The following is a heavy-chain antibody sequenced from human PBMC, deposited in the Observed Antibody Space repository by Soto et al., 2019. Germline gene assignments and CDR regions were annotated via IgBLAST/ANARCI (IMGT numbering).Heavy chain of an antibody. D-gene: IGHD3-22*01. CDR2: ISWDGGST. CDR3: AKPSPPVTMTAPAG. Sequence: GGSLRLSCAASGFTFDDYTMHWVRQAPGKGLEWVSLISWDGGSTYYADSVKGRSTISRDNSKNSLYLQMNSLRTEDTALYYCAKPSPPVTMTAPAGWGQGTLVTSPQ. V-gene: IGHV3-43*01. CDR1: GFTFDDYT. J-gene: IGHJ4*02.